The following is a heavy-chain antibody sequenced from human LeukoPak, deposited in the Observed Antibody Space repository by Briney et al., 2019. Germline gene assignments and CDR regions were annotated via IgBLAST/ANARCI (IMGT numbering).Heavy chain of an antibody. Sequence: SETLSLTCTVSGGSISSYYWSWIRQPPGKGLEWIGYIYYSGSTNYNPSLESRVTISVDTSKNQFSLKLSSVTAADTAVYYCARGGNWNYVFGNWFDPWGQGTLVTVSS. CDR1: GGSISSYY. D-gene: IGHD1-7*01. V-gene: IGHV4-59*01. CDR2: IYYSGST. CDR3: ARGGNWNYVFGNWFDP. J-gene: IGHJ5*02.